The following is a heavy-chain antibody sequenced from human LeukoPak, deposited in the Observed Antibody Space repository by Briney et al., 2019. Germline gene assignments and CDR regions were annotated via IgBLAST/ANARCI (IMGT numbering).Heavy chain of an antibody. D-gene: IGHD6-13*01. Sequence: GGSLRLSCAASGFPFNAYWMTWVRQAPGKGLEWVVNIRQDGDTKYYVDSVKGRFTISRDNAMNSLYLQMNSLRAEDTAIYYCARPLPYGTTWYGRSDYWGQGTLVTVSS. CDR1: GFPFNAYW. CDR3: ARPLPYGTTWYGRSDY. J-gene: IGHJ4*02. CDR2: IRQDGDTK. V-gene: IGHV3-7*03.